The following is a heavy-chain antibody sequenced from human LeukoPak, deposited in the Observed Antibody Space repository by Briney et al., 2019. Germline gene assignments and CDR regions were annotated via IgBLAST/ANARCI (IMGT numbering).Heavy chain of an antibody. CDR1: GFTFSSYS. Sequence: GGSLRLSCAASGFTFSSYSMNWVRQAPGKGLEWVSSISSSSSYIYYADSVKGRFTISRDNAKNSLYLQMNSLRAEDTAVYYCARQVATRIYYYYGMDVWGQGTTVTVSS. J-gene: IGHJ6*02. CDR2: ISSSSSYI. CDR3: ARQVATRIYYYYGMDV. V-gene: IGHV3-21*01. D-gene: IGHD5-12*01.